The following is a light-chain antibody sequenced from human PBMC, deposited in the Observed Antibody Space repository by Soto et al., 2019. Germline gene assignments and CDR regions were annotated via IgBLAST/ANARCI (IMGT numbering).Light chain of an antibody. V-gene: IGLV2-23*01. J-gene: IGLJ1*01. Sequence: QSVLTQPASVSGSPGQSITISCTGTSGTIGTYNFVSWYQLHPGEAPKFLIYDDTKRPSGVSNRFSGSKSGNTASLTISGLQVEDEADYYCCAYAGTGIETYLFGNGTKVTVL. CDR2: DDT. CDR1: SGTIGTYNF. CDR3: CAYAGTGIETYL.